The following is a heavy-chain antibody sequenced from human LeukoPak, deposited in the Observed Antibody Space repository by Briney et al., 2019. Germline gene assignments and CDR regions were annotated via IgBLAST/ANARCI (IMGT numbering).Heavy chain of an antibody. J-gene: IGHJ4*02. CDR2: IFYSGST. D-gene: IGHD5-18*01. CDR3: ARGTSVVTFNY. V-gene: IGHV4-59*01. Sequence: SETLSLTCTVSGGSISDYYWSWIRQPAGKGLEWIGYIFYSGSTKYNPSLESRVTISVDRSNHQFSLKLRSATAADTAVYYCARGTSVVTFNYWGQGTLVTVSS. CDR1: GGSISDYY.